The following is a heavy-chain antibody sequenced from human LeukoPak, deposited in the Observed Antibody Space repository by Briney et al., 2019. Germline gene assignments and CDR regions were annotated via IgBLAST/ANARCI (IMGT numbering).Heavy chain of an antibody. D-gene: IGHD3-22*01. CDR3: ASETYYYDSSGSTPVDY. CDR1: GYTFTSYH. J-gene: IGHJ4*02. Sequence: ASVKVSCKASGYTFTSYHMHWVRQAPGQGLEWMGIINPSGGTTNYAQKFRGRVTMTRDMSTSTVYMELSSLRSEDTAVYYCASETYYYDSSGSTPVDYWGQGTLVTVSS. CDR2: INPSGGTT. V-gene: IGHV1-46*01.